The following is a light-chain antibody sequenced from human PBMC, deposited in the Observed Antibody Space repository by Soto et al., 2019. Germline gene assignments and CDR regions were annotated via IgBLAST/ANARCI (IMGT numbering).Light chain of an antibody. CDR2: DVS. Sequence: QSVLTQPASVSGSPGQSITISCTGTSSDVCGYNYVSWYQQHPGKAPKLMIYDVSNRPSGVSNRFSGSKSGSTASLTISGLQAEDEADYYCSSYTSSSTQVFGTGTKVTVL. J-gene: IGLJ1*01. CDR1: SSDVCGYNY. CDR3: SSYTSSSTQV. V-gene: IGLV2-14*01.